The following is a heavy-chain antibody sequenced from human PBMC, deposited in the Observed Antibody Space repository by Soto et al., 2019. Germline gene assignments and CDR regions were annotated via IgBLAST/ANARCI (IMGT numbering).Heavy chain of an antibody. CDR1: GGTFSSYA. CDR2: IIPIFGTA. J-gene: IGHJ6*02. V-gene: IGHV1-69*13. D-gene: IGHD3-10*01. Sequence: ASVKVSCKASGGTFSSYAISWVRQAPGQGLEWMGGIIPIFGTANYAQKFQGRVTITADESTSAAYMELSSLRSEDTAVYYCARDARRGYYYYGMDVWGQGTTVTVSS. CDR3: ARDARRGYYYYGMDV.